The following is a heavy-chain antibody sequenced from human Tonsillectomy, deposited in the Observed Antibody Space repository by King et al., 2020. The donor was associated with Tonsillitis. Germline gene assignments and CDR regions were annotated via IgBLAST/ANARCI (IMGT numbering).Heavy chain of an antibody. D-gene: IGHD3-22*01. J-gene: IGHJ5*02. CDR1: GFTFINYA. Sequence: VQLVESGGGLVQPGGSVRLSCAASGFTFINYAMSWVRQAPGEGLEWVSGISASGGSTYYADSVKGRFTISRDNSKNTLYLQMDSLRVEDTAVYYCAKDRGDTSGGRYRFDPWGQGTLVTVSS. V-gene: IGHV3-23*04. CDR3: AKDRGDTSGGRYRFDP. CDR2: ISASGGST.